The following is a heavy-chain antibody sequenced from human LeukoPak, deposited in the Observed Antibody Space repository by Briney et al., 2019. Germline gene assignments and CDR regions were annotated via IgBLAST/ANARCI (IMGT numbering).Heavy chain of an antibody. D-gene: IGHD4-11*01. CDR1: GVVFSDYS. J-gene: IGHJ5*02. CDR3: ARGPAFSNYDWFDP. V-gene: IGHV3-21*06. CDR2: ISGPSNYI. Sequence: GGSLRLSCAGSGVVFSDYSMNWIRQAPGKGLEWVSSISGPSNYIYYADSMKGRFTISRDNAKNLLYLQMNSLRAEDTAVYYCARGPAFSNYDWFDPWGQGTLVTASS.